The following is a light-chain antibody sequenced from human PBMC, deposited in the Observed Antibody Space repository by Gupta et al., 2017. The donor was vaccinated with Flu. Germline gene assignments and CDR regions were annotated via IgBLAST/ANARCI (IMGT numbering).Light chain of an antibody. Sequence: DIQLTQSPSPMSASVGDRVTITCRASQVITTWLSWYQQKPGKSPKLLIYSTSIMQSGVTARFRGSGSGTDFTLTITNLQPEDFAAYYCQQADSLPPTFGGGTKVEIK. J-gene: IGKJ4*01. CDR3: QQADSLPPT. CDR1: QVITTW. CDR2: STS. V-gene: IGKV1-12*01.